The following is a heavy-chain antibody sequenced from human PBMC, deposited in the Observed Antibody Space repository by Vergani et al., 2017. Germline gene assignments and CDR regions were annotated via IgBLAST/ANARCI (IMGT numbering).Heavy chain of an antibody. D-gene: IGHD3-22*01. CDR2: ISSDGGST. J-gene: IGHJ4*02. CDR1: GFTFSTYA. CDR3: AGPQGTSAYYYGGFDD. V-gene: IGHV3-23*01. Sequence: EVQLLASGGGLVQPGGSLRLSCAASGFTFSTYAMTWVRQAPGKGLEWVSTISSDGGSTYYADSVKGRFTISRDNSKNTLSLQMNSLTAEDTAIYYCAGPQGTSAYYYGGFDDWGQGILVTVSS.